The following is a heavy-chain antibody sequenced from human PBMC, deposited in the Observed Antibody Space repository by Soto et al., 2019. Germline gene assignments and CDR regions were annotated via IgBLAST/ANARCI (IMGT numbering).Heavy chain of an antibody. CDR1: GFTFSSYD. CDR2: IGTAGDT. Sequence: GGSLRLSCAASGFTFSSYDMHWVRQATGKGLEWVSAIGTAGDTYYPGSVKGRFTISRENAKNSLYLQMNSLRAWDTAVYYCARGACSGGSCYRYYYYYGMDVWGQGTTVTVSS. J-gene: IGHJ6*02. D-gene: IGHD2-15*01. V-gene: IGHV3-13*01. CDR3: ARGACSGGSCYRYYYYYGMDV.